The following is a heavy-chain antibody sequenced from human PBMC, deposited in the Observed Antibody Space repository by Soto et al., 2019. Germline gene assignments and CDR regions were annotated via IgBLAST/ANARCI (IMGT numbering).Heavy chain of an antibody. J-gene: IGHJ6*02. CDR1: GYTFTGYY. Sequence: ASVKVSCKASGYTFTGYYMHWVRQAPGQGLEWMGWINPNSGGTNYAQKFQGWVTMTRDTSISTAYMELSRLRSDDTAVYYCARDRRLRFLEWLLPHYYYGMDVWGQGTTVTVSS. D-gene: IGHD3-3*01. CDR3: ARDRRLRFLEWLLPHYYYGMDV. CDR2: INPNSGGT. V-gene: IGHV1-2*04.